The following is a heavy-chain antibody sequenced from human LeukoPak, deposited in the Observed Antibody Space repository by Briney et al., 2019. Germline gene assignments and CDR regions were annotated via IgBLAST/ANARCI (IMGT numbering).Heavy chain of an antibody. CDR3: AKNPSGVDIAATEP. CDR2: ISYDGSNE. Sequence: GGSLRLSCAASGFTFSSYGMHWVREAPGRGLDWVAFISYDGSNEYYADSVKGRFTISRDNSKNTLYLQMNGLRPEDTAVYYCAKNPSGVDIAATEPWGQGTLVTVPS. CDR1: GFTFSSYG. V-gene: IGHV3-30*18. D-gene: IGHD6-13*01. J-gene: IGHJ5*02.